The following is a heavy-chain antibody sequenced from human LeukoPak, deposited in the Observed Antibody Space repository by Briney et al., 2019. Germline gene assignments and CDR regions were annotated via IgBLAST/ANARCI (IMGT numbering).Heavy chain of an antibody. CDR2: IYYSGST. CDR1: GGSVSSGSYY. CDR3: ARGFIHYYDSSGYFDY. Sequence: SETLSLTCTVSGGSVSSGSYYWSWFRQPPGKGLEWIGYIYYSGSTNYNPSLKSRVTISVDTSKNQFSLKLSSVTAADTAVYYCARGFIHYYDSSGYFDYWGQGTLVTVSS. J-gene: IGHJ4*02. D-gene: IGHD3-22*01. V-gene: IGHV4-61*01.